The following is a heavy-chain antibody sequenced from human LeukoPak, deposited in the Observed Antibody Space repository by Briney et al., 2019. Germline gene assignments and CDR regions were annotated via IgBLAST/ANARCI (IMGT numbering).Heavy chain of an antibody. D-gene: IGHD6-19*01. CDR3: ARRSIAVAGSFDY. Sequence: GASVKVSCKASGYTFTGYYMHWVRQAPGQGLEWMGWINPNSGGTNYAQKFQGRVTMTRDTSISTAYMELSRLRSDDTAVYYCARRSIAVAGSFDYWGQGTLVTVSS. CDR2: INPNSGGT. J-gene: IGHJ4*02. V-gene: IGHV1-2*02. CDR1: GYTFTGYY.